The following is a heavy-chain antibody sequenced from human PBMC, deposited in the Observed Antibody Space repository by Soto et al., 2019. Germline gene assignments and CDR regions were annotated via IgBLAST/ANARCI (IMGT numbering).Heavy chain of an antibody. V-gene: IGHV3-23*01. J-gene: IGHJ5*02. D-gene: IGHD3-3*01. Sequence: EGSRRLSCAASGFNFSSNAMTWVRQAPGKGLEWISTISGGGGSTYYADSVKGRFTISRDNSQNTLYLQMSSLRAEDTAVYYCARGSLRFWGVHSDGWFDPWGQGTLVTVSS. CDR2: ISGGGGST. CDR1: GFNFSSNA. CDR3: ARGSLRFWGVHSDGWFDP.